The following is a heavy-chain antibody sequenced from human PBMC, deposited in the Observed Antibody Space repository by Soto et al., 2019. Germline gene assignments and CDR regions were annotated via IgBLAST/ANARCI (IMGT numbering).Heavy chain of an antibody. Sequence: GGSLRLSCAASGFTFSSYSMNWVRQAPGKGLEWLSYINSGGSAIDYADSVKGRFTISRDDAKNSLYLQMSSLRGEDTAVYYCARDLDWAFDFWGQGTLVTVSS. CDR1: GFTFSSYS. CDR3: ARDLDWAFDF. CDR2: INSGGSAI. V-gene: IGHV3-48*01. J-gene: IGHJ4*02. D-gene: IGHD3-9*01.